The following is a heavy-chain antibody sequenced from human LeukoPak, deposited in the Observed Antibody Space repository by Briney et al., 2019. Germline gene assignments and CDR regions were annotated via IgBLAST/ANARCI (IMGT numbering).Heavy chain of an antibody. Sequence: SETLSLTCAVSGYFISSGYYWDWIRQPPGNGLEWIGSIYHSGSTYYNPSLKSRVTISVDTSKNQFSLRLSSVTAADTAVYYCARDIERGTLDYWGQGTLVTVSS. CDR2: IYHSGST. J-gene: IGHJ4*02. CDR1: GYFISSGYY. CDR3: ARDIERGTLDY. D-gene: IGHD1-1*01. V-gene: IGHV4-38-2*02.